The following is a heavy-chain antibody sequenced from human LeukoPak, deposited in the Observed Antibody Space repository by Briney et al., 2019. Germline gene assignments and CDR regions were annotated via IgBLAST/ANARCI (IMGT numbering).Heavy chain of an antibody. J-gene: IGHJ4*02. Sequence: PSETLSLTCTVSGGSISSSSYYWGWIRQPPGKGLEWIGSIYYSGSTYYNPSLKSRVTISVDTSKNQFSLKLSSVTAADTAVYYCAHSSWYLGFDYWGQGTLVTVSS. V-gene: IGHV4-39*07. CDR2: IYYSGST. D-gene: IGHD6-13*01. CDR3: AHSSWYLGFDY. CDR1: GGSISSSSYY.